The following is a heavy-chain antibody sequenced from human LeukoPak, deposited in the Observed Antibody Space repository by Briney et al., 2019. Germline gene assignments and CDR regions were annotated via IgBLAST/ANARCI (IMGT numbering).Heavy chain of an antibody. CDR1: GFTFSSYA. D-gene: IGHD3-16*02. J-gene: IGHJ4*02. CDR3: ARPYRRGY. Sequence: GGSLRLSCAASGFTFSSYAMHWVRQAPGKGLEWVAVISYDGSNKYYADSVKGRFTISRDNSKNTLYLQMNSLRAEDTAVYYCARPYRRGYWGQGPLVTVSS. CDR2: ISYDGSNK. V-gene: IGHV3-30-3*01.